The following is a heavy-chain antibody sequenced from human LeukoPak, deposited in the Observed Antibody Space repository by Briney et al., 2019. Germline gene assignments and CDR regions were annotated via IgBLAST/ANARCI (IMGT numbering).Heavy chain of an antibody. Sequence: GGSLRLSCAASGFTFSSYWMSWVRQAPGKGLEWVANIKQDGSEKDYVDSVKGRFTISRDNAKNSLYLQMNSLRAEDTAVYYCAREGSSSWFPRVNYYYYGMDVWGQGTTVTLSS. V-gene: IGHV3-7*01. CDR1: GFTFSSYW. J-gene: IGHJ6*02. CDR3: AREGSSSWFPRVNYYYYGMDV. CDR2: IKQDGSEK. D-gene: IGHD6-13*01.